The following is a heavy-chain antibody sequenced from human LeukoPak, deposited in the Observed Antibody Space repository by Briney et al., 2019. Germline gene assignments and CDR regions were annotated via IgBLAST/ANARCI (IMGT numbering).Heavy chain of an antibody. J-gene: IGHJ4*02. CDR1: GYTFTSYD. CDR3: ARMTSSSSWYGENYFDY. V-gene: IGHV1-69*06. D-gene: IGHD6-13*01. CDR2: IIPIFGTA. Sequence: SVKVSCKASGYTFTSYDINWVRQAPGQGLEWMGGIIPIFGTANYAQKFQGRVTITADKSTSTAYMELSSLRSEDTAVYYCARMTSSSSWYGENYFDYWGQGTLVTVSS.